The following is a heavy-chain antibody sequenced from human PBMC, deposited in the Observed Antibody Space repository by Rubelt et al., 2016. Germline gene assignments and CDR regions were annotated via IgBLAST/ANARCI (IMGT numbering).Heavy chain of an antibody. V-gene: IGHV4-34*01. D-gene: IGHD2-15*01. J-gene: IGHJ1*01. Sequence: LEWIGEINHSGSTNYNPSLKSRVTISVDTSKNQFSLKLSSVTAADTAVYYCARGVASAEYFQHWGQGTLVTVSS. CDR2: INHSGST. CDR3: ARGVASAEYFQH.